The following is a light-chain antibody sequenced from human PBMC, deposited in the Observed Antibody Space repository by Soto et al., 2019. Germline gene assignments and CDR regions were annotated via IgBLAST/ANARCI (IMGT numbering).Light chain of an antibody. V-gene: IGKV3-15*01. CDR2: GAS. Sequence: EVVMTQSPDTLSVSPGERATLSCRANQSVSSNLAWYQQKLGQAPRLLIYGASTRATGISARISGSGSGTEFTLTISSLQSEDFAIYYCQQYNNWPRTFGQGTKVDIK. CDR1: QSVSSN. J-gene: IGKJ1*01. CDR3: QQYNNWPRT.